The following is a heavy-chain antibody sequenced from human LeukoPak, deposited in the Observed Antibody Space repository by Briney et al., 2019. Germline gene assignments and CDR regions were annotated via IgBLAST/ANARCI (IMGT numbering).Heavy chain of an antibody. CDR2: IYYSGST. V-gene: IGHV4-59*12. CDR1: GGSISSYY. D-gene: IGHD1-26*01. Sequence: PSETLSLTCTVSGGSISSYYWSWIRQPPGKGLEWIGSIYYSGSTYYNPSLKSRVTISVDTSKNQFSLKLSSVTAADTAVYYCATEGGSYNWFDPWGQGTLVTVSS. CDR3: ATEGGSYNWFDP. J-gene: IGHJ5*02.